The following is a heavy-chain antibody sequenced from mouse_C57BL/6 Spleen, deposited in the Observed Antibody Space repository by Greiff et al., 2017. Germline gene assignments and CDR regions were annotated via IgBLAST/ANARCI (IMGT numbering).Heavy chain of an antibody. CDR2: IFPGSGST. Sequence: QVQLQQSGPELVKPGASVKIFRKASGYTFTDHYINWVKQRPGQGPEWIGWIFPGSGSTYYNEKFKGKATLTVDKSSSTAYMLLSSRTSEDSAVYFCGRQLRLQDYFDYWGQGTTLTVSS. D-gene: IGHD3-2*02. CDR1: GYTFTDHY. J-gene: IGHJ2*01. V-gene: IGHV1-75*01. CDR3: GRQLRLQDYFDY.